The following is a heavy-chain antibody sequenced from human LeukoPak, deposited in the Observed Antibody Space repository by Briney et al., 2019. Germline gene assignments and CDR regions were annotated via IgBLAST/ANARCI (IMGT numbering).Heavy chain of an antibody. CDR2: INPKSGGT. Sequence: ASVKVSCKASGYTFTSYGISWVRQAPGQGLEWMGWINPKSGGTVYAQKFQGRVTMTRDTSSSTAYMELSRLRSEDTAVYYCARYSHISGNGDYWGQGTLVTVSS. CDR3: ARYSHISGNGDY. V-gene: IGHV1-2*02. J-gene: IGHJ4*02. D-gene: IGHD3-10*01. CDR1: GYTFTSYG.